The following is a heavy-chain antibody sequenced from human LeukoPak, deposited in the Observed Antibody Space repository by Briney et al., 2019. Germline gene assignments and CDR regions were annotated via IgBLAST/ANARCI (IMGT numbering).Heavy chain of an antibody. CDR3: ARDRSRVATITDDY. Sequence: GRSLRLSCAPSGFTFSSYALHWVRQAPGKGLEWVAFISYDGSEKYYADSVKGRFTISRDSSKNTLYLQMNSLRAEDTAVYYCARDRSRVATITDDYWGQGTLVTVSS. V-gene: IGHV3-30*04. J-gene: IGHJ4*02. D-gene: IGHD5-24*01. CDR1: GFTFSSYA. CDR2: ISYDGSEK.